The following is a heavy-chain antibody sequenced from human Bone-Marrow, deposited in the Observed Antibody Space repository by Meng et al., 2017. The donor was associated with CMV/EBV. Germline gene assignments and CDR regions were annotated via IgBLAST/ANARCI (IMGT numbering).Heavy chain of an antibody. CDR3: ARVGRYSSGWSYYYYYGMDV. D-gene: IGHD6-19*01. CDR1: GGSFSNYA. CDR2: IIPFFGTA. V-gene: IGHV1-69*05. Sequence: SVKVSCKASGGSFSNYAISWVRQAPGQGLEWMGGIIPFFGTANYAQKFQGRVTITTGESTSTAYMELSSLRSEDTAVYYCARVGRYSSGWSYYYYYGMDVWGQGTTVTVSS. J-gene: IGHJ6*02.